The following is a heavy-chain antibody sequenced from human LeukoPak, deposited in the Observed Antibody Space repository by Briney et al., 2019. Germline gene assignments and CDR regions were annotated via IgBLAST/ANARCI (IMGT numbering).Heavy chain of an antibody. CDR1: GFTFGDYA. CDR3: TKHRGYSYRIFDY. J-gene: IGHJ4*02. Sequence: GGSLRLSCTASGFTFGDYAMSWFRQAPGKGLEWVGFIRSKAYGGTTEYAASVKGRFTISRDDSKSIAYLQMNSLKTEDTAVYYCTKHRGYSYRIFDYWGQGTLVTVSS. D-gene: IGHD5-18*01. V-gene: IGHV3-49*03. CDR2: IRSKAYGGTT.